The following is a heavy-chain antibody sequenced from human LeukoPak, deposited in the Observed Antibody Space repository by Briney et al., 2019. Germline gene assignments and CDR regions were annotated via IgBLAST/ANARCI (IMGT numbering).Heavy chain of an antibody. CDR2: IIPILGIA. J-gene: IGHJ4*02. CDR1: GGTFSSYA. CDR3: ARADDSSGYDSDY. V-gene: IGHV1-69*04. Sequence: SVKVSCKASGGTFSSYAISWVRQAPGQGLEWMGRIIPILGIANYAQKFQGRVTITADKSTSTAYMELSSLRSEDTAVYYCARADDSSGYDSDYWGQGTLVTVSS. D-gene: IGHD3-22*01.